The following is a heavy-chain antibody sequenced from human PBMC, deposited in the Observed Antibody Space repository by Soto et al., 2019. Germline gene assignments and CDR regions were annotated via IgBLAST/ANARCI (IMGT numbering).Heavy chain of an antibody. CDR3: ARDESSRYGMDV. J-gene: IGHJ6*02. CDR2: ISSSSSTI. CDR1: GFPFSSYS. V-gene: IGHV3-48*02. Sequence: GSLSLSCAASGFPFSSYSMNWVRQAPGKGLEWVSYISSSSSTIYYADSVKGRFTISRDNAKNSLYLQMNSLRDEDTAVYYCARDESSRYGMDVWGQGTTVTVSS.